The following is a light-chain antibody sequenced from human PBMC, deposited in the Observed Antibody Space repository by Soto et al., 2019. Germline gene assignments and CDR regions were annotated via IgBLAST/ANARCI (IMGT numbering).Light chain of an antibody. CDR2: GAS. J-gene: IGKJ1*01. CDR1: QSVRNNY. V-gene: IGKV3-20*01. Sequence: EIVLTQSPGTLSLSPGERATLSCRASQSVRNNYLAWYQQRPGQAPRLRIYGASSRATGIPDRFSGSGSGAEFILTISRLEHEDFAVYYCQQYGSSPRTFGQGTKVEI. CDR3: QQYGSSPRT.